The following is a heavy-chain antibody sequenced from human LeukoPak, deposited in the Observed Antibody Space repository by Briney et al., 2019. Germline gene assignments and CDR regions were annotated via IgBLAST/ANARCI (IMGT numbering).Heavy chain of an antibody. V-gene: IGHV1-18*01. Sequence: GASVKVSCKASSYTFTNYAFTWVRQAPGQGLEWMGWISAYNGNTNYAQKLQCRVTMTTDTSTSTAYMELRSLRSDDTAVYYCARGLEWLTRRHTWFDPWGQGTLVTVSS. CDR1: SYTFTNYA. CDR3: ARGLEWLTRRHTWFDP. J-gene: IGHJ5*02. D-gene: IGHD3-3*01. CDR2: ISAYNGNT.